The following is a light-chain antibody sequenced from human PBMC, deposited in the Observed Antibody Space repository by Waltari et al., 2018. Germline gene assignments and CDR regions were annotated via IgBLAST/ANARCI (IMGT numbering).Light chain of an antibody. J-gene: IGLJ2*01. CDR1: TSDVGNYHR. CDR2: EIN. Sequence: QSALTQPASVSGSPGQSITISCPGTTSDVGNYHRVFCYQKHPGQAPQLIIYEINMRPSGISNRFSGSMSSNTASLTIAGLQAEDEADYYCCSYVTGGTLVFGGGTRLTVL. CDR3: CSYVTGGTLV. V-gene: IGLV2-23*02.